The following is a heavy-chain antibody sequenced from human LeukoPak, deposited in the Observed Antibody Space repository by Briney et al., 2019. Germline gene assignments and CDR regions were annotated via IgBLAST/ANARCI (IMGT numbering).Heavy chain of an antibody. J-gene: IGHJ6*02. V-gene: IGHV1-69*13. CDR3: ARPLDSSVSNYYYYYGMDV. CDR2: IIPIFGTA. D-gene: IGHD3-22*01. Sequence: ASVKVSCKASGSTFSSYAISWVRQAPGQGLEWMGGIIPIFGTANYAQKFQGRVTITADESTSTAYMELSSLRSEDTAVYYCARPLDSSVSNYYYYYGMDVWGQGTTVTVSS. CDR1: GSTFSSYA.